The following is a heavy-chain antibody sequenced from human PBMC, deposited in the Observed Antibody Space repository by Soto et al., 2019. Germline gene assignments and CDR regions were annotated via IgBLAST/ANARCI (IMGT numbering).Heavy chain of an antibody. CDR1: GFTFSSYW. V-gene: IGHV3-74*01. CDR2: INSDGSST. CDR3: ARTSLVVAAATREDY. D-gene: IGHD2-15*01. Sequence: EVQLVESGGALVQPGGSLRLSCAASGFTFSSYWMHWVRQAPGKGLVWVSRINSDGSSTSYADSVKGRFTISRDNAKNTLYLQNNTLRAEDTAVYYCARTSLVVAAATREDYWGQGTLVTVSS. J-gene: IGHJ4*02.